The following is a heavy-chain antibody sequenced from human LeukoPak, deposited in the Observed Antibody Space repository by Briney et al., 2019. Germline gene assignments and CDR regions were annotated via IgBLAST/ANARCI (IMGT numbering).Heavy chain of an antibody. J-gene: IGHJ2*01. V-gene: IGHV3-7*01. CDR3: ARNDWGLGSFWYFTL. Sequence: GGSLRLSCAASGFTFSSYSMSWVRQAPGKGLEWVAYIKQDGSEQHYVGSLKGRFTISRDNARNSLFLQLNSLRAEDTAVYFCARNDWGLGSFWYFTLWGRGTLVTVSS. CDR2: IKQDGSEQ. D-gene: IGHD7-27*01. CDR1: GFTFSSYS.